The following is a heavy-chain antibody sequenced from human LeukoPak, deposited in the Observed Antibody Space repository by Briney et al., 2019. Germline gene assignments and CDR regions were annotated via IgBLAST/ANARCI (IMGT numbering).Heavy chain of an antibody. V-gene: IGHV3-7*03. D-gene: IGHD2/OR15-2a*01. Sequence: PGGSLRLSCAASGFTFSSYWLSWVRQAPGKGLECVPNIKQDGSEKYYVDSVKGRFTISRDNAKNSLYLQMNSLRAEDTAVYYCAKDRSTTVSNTLGYFDYWGQGTLVTVSS. J-gene: IGHJ4*02. CDR1: GFTFSSYW. CDR2: IKQDGSEK. CDR3: AKDRSTTVSNTLGYFDY.